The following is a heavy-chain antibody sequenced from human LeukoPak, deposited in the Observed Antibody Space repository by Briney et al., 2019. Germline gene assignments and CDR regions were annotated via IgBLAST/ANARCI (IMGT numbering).Heavy chain of an antibody. V-gene: IGHV4-59*01. D-gene: IGHD6-13*01. CDR1: GVSISSYY. J-gene: IGHJ4*02. CDR2: IYYSGST. CDR3: AREHYSSRVFDY. Sequence: SETLSLTCTVSGVSISSYYWSWIRQPPGKGLEWIGYIYYSGSTNYNPSLKSRVTISVDTSKNQFSLKLSSVTAADTAVYYCAREHYSSRVFDYWGQGTLVTVSS.